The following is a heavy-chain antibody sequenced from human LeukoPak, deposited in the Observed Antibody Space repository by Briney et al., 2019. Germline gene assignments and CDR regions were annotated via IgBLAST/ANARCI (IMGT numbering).Heavy chain of an antibody. D-gene: IGHD2-15*01. J-gene: IGHJ6*03. CDR3: AKDHCSGGSCYSWVYYYMDV. CDR1: GFTFSSYG. CDR2: IWYDGSNK. Sequence: GRSLRLSCAASGFTFSSYGRHWVRQAPGKGPEWVAVIWYDGSNKYYADSVKGRFTISRDNSKNTLYLQMNSLRAEDTAVYYCAKDHCSGGSCYSWVYYYMDVWGKGTTVTVSS. V-gene: IGHV3-33*06.